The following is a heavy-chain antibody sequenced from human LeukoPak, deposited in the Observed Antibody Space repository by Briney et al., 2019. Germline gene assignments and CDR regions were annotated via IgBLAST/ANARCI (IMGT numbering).Heavy chain of an antibody. CDR2: ISYDGSNK. V-gene: IGHV3-30*04. CDR1: GFTFSSCA. D-gene: IGHD6-13*01. J-gene: IGHJ4*02. CDR3: ARVEGTIAAAGTDY. Sequence: GGSLRLSCAASGFTFSSCAMHWVRQAPGKGLEWVAVISYDGSNKYYADSVKGRFTISRDNSKNTLYLQMNSLRAEDTAVYYCARVEGTIAAAGTDYWGQGTLVTVSS.